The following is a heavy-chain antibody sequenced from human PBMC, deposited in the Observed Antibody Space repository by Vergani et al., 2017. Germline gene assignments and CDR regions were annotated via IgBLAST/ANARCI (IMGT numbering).Heavy chain of an antibody. CDR1: GFTLSNYD. V-gene: IGHV3-30*02. CDR2: IQFDGSNQ. D-gene: IGHD1-26*01. J-gene: IGHJ4*02. CDR3: AKHFRGWGIDY. Sequence: QVQLVESGGGVVQRGGSLSLSCETSGFTLSNYDMQWIRQGPGKGLEFVAFIQFDGSNQYFADSVKGRFTLSRDSSKNTLWLQMNSLRTDDTAKYYCAKHFRGWGIDYWGQGSQVIVSS.